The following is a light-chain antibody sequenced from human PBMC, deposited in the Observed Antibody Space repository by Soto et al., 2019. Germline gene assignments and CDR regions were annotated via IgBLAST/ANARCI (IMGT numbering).Light chain of an antibody. Sequence: DIQVTYSPSTLSSTVHDRVTITCRATQTINTRLAWYQQKPGKAPKLLIYDASSLESGVPSRFSGSGSGTEFTLTISGLQPDDFATYYCQHYDTYRATSGLGAKVDIK. CDR1: QTINTR. CDR3: QHYDTYRAT. V-gene: IGKV1-5*01. J-gene: IGKJ1*01. CDR2: DAS.